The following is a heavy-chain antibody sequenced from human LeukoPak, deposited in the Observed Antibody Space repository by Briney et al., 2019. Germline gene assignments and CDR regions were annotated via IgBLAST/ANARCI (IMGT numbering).Heavy chain of an antibody. D-gene: IGHD3-22*01. V-gene: IGHV3-33*01. CDR3: ARDSHDYYDSSDYFDY. CDR2: IWYDGSNK. Sequence: GRPLRLSCAASGFTFSSYGMHWVRQAPGKGLEWVAVIWYDGSNKYYADSVKGRFTISRDNSKNTLYLQMNSLRAEDTAVYYCARDSHDYYDSSDYFDYWGQGTLVTVSS. CDR1: GFTFSSYG. J-gene: IGHJ4*02.